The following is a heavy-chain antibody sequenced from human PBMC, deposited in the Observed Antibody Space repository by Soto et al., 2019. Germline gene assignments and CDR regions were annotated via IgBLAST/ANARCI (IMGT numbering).Heavy chain of an antibody. D-gene: IGHD6-13*01. V-gene: IGHV4-31*03. Sequence: QVQLQESGXGLVKPSQTLSLTCTVSGGSIXSGGXFWSWVRXXPXXXXXXXXNIYYSGRTYYNPSLKSRVTISVDTSKNQFSLKLSSVTAADTAVYYCARFAREENPKVGSWYYFDYWGQGTRVTVSS. CDR2: IYYSGRT. J-gene: IGHJ4*02. CDR3: ARFAREENPKVGSWYYFDY. CDR1: GGSIXSGGXF.